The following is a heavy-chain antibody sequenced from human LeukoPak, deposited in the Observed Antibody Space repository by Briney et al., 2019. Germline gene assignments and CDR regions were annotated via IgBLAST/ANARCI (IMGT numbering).Heavy chain of an antibody. CDR2: ISPSGGST. Sequence: ASVKLSCKAFGYTFTGYWMHWVRQAPGQGPEWMGVISPSGGSTIYAQKFKGRVTLTRDMSTSTDYLELSSLRSEDTAMYYCARWRNDGAFDIWGQGTMVTVSS. D-gene: IGHD1-1*01. J-gene: IGHJ3*02. CDR1: GYTFTGYW. CDR3: ARWRNDGAFDI. V-gene: IGHV1-46*01.